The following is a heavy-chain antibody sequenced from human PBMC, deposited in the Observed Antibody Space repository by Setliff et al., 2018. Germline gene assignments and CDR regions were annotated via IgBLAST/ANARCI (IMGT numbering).Heavy chain of an antibody. V-gene: IGHV4-39*07. Sequence: PSETLSLTCTVSGGSISSSSYYWGWIRQPPGKGLEWIGSIYYSGSTYYNPSLKSRVTISVDTSKNQFSLKLSPVTAADTAVYYCARHRAEDYYGSGTIIWGWFDPWGQGTLVTVSS. J-gene: IGHJ5*02. D-gene: IGHD3-10*01. CDR3: ARHRAEDYYGSGTIIWGWFDP. CDR2: IYYSGST. CDR1: GGSISSSSYY.